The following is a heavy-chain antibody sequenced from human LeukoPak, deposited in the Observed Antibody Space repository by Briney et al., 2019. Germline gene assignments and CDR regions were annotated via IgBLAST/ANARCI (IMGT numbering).Heavy chain of an antibody. V-gene: IGHV4-34*01. CDR3: ARADIVVVPAALFYGAFDY. Sequence: SETLSLTCAVYGGSFSGYYWSWIRQPPGKGLEWIGEINHSGSTNYNPSLKSRVTISVDTSKNQFSLKLSSVTAADTAVYYCARADIVVVPAALFYGAFDYWGQGTLVTVSS. J-gene: IGHJ4*02. CDR2: INHSGST. D-gene: IGHD2-2*01. CDR1: GGSFSGYY.